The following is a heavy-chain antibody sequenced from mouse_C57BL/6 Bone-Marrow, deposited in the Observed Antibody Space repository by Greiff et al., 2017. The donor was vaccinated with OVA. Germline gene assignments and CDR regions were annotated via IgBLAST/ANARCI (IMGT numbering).Heavy chain of an antibody. CDR3: ARHLFYAMDY. CDR2: ISSGGSYT. J-gene: IGHJ4*01. Sequence: DVQLVESVGDLVKPGGSLKLSCAASGFTFSSYGMSWVRQTPDKRLEWVATISSGGSYTYYPDSVKGRFTISRDNAKNTLYLQMSSLKSEDTAMYYCARHLFYAMDYWGQGTSVTVSS. CDR1: GFTFSSYG. V-gene: IGHV5-6*01.